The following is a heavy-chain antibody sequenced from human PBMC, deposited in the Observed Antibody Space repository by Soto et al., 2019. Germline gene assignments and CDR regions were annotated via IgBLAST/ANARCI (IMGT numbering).Heavy chain of an antibody. CDR1: GFTFSNAW. D-gene: IGHD3-22*01. CDR3: TTGLTYYYDSSGYYWAGGMDV. J-gene: IGHJ6*02. V-gene: IGHV3-15*01. Sequence: GGSLRLSCAASGFTFSNAWMNWVRQAPGKGLEWVGRIKSKSDGETTDYAAPVKGRFTISRDDSKNTLYLQMNSLKTEDTAVYYCTTGLTYYYDSSGYYWAGGMDVWGQGITVTVSS. CDR2: IKSKSDGETT.